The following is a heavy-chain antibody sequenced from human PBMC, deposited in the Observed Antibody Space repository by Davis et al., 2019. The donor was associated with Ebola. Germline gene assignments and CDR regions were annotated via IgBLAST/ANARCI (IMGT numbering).Heavy chain of an antibody. J-gene: IGHJ4*02. CDR3: AKGIVVVIPFDY. CDR2: ISGSGGST. V-gene: IGHV3-23*01. CDR1: GFIFSTQS. D-gene: IGHD3-22*01. Sequence: GGSLRLSCAASGFIFSTQSMNWVRQAPGKGLEWVSAISGSGGSTYYADSVKGRFTISRDNSKNTLYLQMNSLRAEDTAVYYCAKGIVVVIPFDYWGQGTLVTVSS.